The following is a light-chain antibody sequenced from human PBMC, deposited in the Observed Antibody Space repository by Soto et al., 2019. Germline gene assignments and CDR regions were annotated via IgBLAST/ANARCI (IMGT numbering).Light chain of an antibody. CDR2: TAS. Sequence: AIRVTKSPSSFSPSTGDRVTITCRASQGISSHLACSQLKPGKAPRLLIYTASYLESGVPSRFSGSGSGTDFTLTISSLQSEDFAVYYCQQYVSSPLTFGGGTKVESK. V-gene: IGKV1-8*01. J-gene: IGKJ4*01. CDR1: QGISSH. CDR3: QQYVSSPLT.